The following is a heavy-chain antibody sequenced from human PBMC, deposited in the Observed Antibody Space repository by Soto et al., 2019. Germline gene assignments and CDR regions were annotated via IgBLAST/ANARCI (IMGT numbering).Heavy chain of an antibody. CDR2: INPSARSA. Sequence: SVKVSFKASRYTFTNYYLHWVRQAPGQGLEWVGMINPSARSASYAQKLRGRLTMDRDTSTTTVYMELSRLTSEDTAVYYCARDNSAANGVLDHWGLGTLVTVSS. D-gene: IGHD1-1*01. V-gene: IGHV1-46*04. CDR3: ARDNSAANGVLDH. CDR1: RYTFTNYY. J-gene: IGHJ4*02.